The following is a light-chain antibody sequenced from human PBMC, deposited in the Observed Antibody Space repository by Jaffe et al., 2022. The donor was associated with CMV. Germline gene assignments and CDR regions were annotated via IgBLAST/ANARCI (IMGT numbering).Light chain of an antibody. CDR1: SGDVGGYDY. V-gene: IGLV2-14*03. Sequence: QSALTQPASVSGSPGQSITISCTGTSGDVGGYDYVSWYQQHPGKAPKLIISDVINRPSGVSNRFSGSKSGNTASLTISGLQPEDEADYYCSSYTSGSSLEIFGGGTKLTVL. J-gene: IGLJ2*01. CDR2: DVI. CDR3: SSYTSGSSLEI.